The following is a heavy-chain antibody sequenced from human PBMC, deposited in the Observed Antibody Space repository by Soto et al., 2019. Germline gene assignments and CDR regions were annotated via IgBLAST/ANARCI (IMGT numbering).Heavy chain of an antibody. CDR2: IWYDGSNK. J-gene: IGHJ6*02. D-gene: IGHD6-13*01. Sequence: PGGSLRLSCAASGFTFSSYGMHWVRQAPGKGLEWVAVIWYDGSNKYYADSVKGRFTISRDNSKNTLYLQMNSLRAEDTAVYYCARGGGSSSWFPGLDYYYYGMDVWGQGTTVTVSS. V-gene: IGHV3-33*01. CDR1: GFTFSSYG. CDR3: ARGGGSSSWFPGLDYYYYGMDV.